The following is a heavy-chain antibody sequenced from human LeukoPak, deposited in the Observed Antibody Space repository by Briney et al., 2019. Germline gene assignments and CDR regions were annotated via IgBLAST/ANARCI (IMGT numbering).Heavy chain of an antibody. J-gene: IGHJ5*02. V-gene: IGHV3-21*01. CDR2: ISSSSTYI. D-gene: IGHD6-19*01. CDR3: ARVWSSSGQEMNWFDP. Sequence: PGGSLRLSCAASGVSFSTYSMNWVRQAPGKGLEWVSFISSSSTYIYYADSVKGRFTISRDNAKNSLYLQMNSLRVEDTAVYFCARVWSSSGQEMNWFDPWGQGTLVTVSS. CDR1: GVSFSTYS.